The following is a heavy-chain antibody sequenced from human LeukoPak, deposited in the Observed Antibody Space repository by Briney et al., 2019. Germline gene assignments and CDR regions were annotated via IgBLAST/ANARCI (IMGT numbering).Heavy chain of an antibody. Sequence: PGGSLRLSCAASGFTLSTDSMNWVRQAPGKGLEWISYISYDSAIKYYADSVRGRFTISRDNAKNSLSLQMHSLRAEDTAVYYCVRDNARCCGVVPVNIDDFWGQGTLVTVSS. D-gene: IGHD2-15*01. V-gene: IGHV3-48*01. CDR2: ISYDSAIK. CDR3: VRDNARCCGVVPVNIDDF. J-gene: IGHJ4*02. CDR1: GFTLSTDS.